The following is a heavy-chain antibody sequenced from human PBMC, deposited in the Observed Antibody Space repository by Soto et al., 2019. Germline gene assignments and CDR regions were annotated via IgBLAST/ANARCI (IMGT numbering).Heavy chain of an antibody. V-gene: IGHV3-30*03. J-gene: IGHJ6*02. Sequence: PGGSLRLSCAASGFTFSSYGMHWVRQAPGKGLEWVAVISYDGSNKYYADSVKGRFTISRDNSKNTLYLQMNSLRSEDTAVYYCARSITGTTRYYYYGMDVWGQGTTVTVSS. CDR1: GFTFSSYG. CDR3: ARSITGTTRYYYYGMDV. CDR2: ISYDGSNK. D-gene: IGHD1-7*01.